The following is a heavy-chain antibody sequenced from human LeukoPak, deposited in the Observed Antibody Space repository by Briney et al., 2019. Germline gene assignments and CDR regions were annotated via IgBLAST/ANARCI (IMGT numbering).Heavy chain of an antibody. V-gene: IGHV1-69*13. CDR3: ARDGKAATDAFDN. Sequence: SVKVSCKASGGTFSSYAISWVRQAPGQGLEWMGGIIPIFGTANYAQKSQGRVTITADESTSTAYTELSRLRSEDPAVYYCARDGKAATDAFDNWGQGTMVTVSS. J-gene: IGHJ3*02. CDR2: IIPIFGTA. CDR1: GGTFSSYA. D-gene: IGHD2-15*01.